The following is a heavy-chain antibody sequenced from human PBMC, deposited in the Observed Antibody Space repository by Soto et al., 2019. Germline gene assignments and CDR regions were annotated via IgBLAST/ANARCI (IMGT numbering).Heavy chain of an antibody. Sequence: PSETLSLTCTVSGGSISSYYWSWIRQPPGKGLEWIGYIYYSGSTNYNPSLKSRVTISVDTSKNQFSLKLSSVTAADTAVYYCAREAAAGTLDYWGQGTLVTVSS. D-gene: IGHD6-13*01. J-gene: IGHJ4*02. CDR2: IYYSGST. CDR1: GGSISSYY. V-gene: IGHV4-59*01. CDR3: AREAAAGTLDY.